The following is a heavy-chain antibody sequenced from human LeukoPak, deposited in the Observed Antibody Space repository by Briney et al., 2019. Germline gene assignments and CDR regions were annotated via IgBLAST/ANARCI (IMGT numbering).Heavy chain of an antibody. CDR1: GFTFSSYA. CDR3: ARGSTPYSTSSWSDY. J-gene: IGHJ4*02. V-gene: IGHV3-30*02. Sequence: GGSLRLSCAASGFTFSSYAMSWVRQAPGKGLEWVAFIRYDATNAYYSDSVKGRFTISRANSKNTLYLQMTSLTADDAAMYYCARGSTPYSTSSWSDYWGRGTLVTVSS. CDR2: IRYDATNA. D-gene: IGHD6-6*01.